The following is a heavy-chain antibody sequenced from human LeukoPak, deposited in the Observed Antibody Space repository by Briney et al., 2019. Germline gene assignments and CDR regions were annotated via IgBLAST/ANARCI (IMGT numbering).Heavy chain of an antibody. CDR3: ARVYDSSGYDAFDI. V-gene: IGHV4-59*01. Sequence: SETLSLTCTVSGGSISSNYWSWIRQPPGKGLEWIGNIYWSGSTNYNPPLKSRVTISLDTSKNQFSLKLSSVTAADTAVYYCARVYDSSGYDAFDIWGQGTMVTVSS. D-gene: IGHD3-22*01. CDR2: IYWSGST. J-gene: IGHJ3*02. CDR1: GGSISSNY.